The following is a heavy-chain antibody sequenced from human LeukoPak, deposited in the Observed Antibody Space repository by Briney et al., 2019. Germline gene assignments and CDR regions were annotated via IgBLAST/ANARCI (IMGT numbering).Heavy chain of an antibody. CDR3: ARLGYYDSSGYYF. Sequence: SVKVSCKASGGTFSSYAISWVRQAPGQGLEWMGGIIPIFGTANYAQKFQGRVTITRDTSASTAYMELSSLRSEDTAVYYCARLGYYDSSGYYFWGQGTLVTVSS. J-gene: IGHJ4*02. D-gene: IGHD3-22*01. CDR1: GGTFSSYA. V-gene: IGHV1-69*05. CDR2: IIPIFGTA.